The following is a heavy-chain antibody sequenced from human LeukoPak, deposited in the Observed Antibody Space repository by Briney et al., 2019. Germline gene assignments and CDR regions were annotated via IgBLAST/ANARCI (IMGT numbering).Heavy chain of an antibody. CDR2: INHSGST. CDR1: GGSFSGYY. CDR3: ARGIGRIAAAASRGFDP. J-gene: IGHJ5*02. Sequence: SETLSLTCAVYGGSFSGYYWSWIRQPPGKGLEWIGEINHSGSTNYIPSLKSRVTISVDTSKNQFSLKLSSVTAADTAVYYCARGIGRIAAAASRGFDPWGQGTLVTVSS. D-gene: IGHD6-13*01. V-gene: IGHV4-34*01.